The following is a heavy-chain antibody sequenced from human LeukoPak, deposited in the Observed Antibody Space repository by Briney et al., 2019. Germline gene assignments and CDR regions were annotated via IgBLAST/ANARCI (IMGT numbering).Heavy chain of an antibody. CDR1: GFTFSSYW. CDR2: IDSDGSSR. J-gene: IGHJ3*02. D-gene: IGHD3-10*01. Sequence: GGSLRLSCAASGFTFSSYWMHWVRQVPGKGLVWVSRIDSDGSSRIYVDSVKGRFTFTRDNAKNTLYLQMSSLRAEDTAVYYCTRGGGSGSYGAFDIWGQGTMVTVSS. V-gene: IGHV3-74*01. CDR3: TRGGGSGSYGAFDI.